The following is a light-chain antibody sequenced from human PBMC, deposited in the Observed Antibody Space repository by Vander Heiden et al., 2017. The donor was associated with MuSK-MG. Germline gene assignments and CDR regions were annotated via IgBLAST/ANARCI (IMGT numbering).Light chain of an antibody. CDR1: QSVSMRY. V-gene: IGKV3-20*01. CDR3: QQDDFSPFT. J-gene: IGKJ3*01. CDR2: GAS. Sequence: VLTQSPGTLSLSPGETATLSCRPSQSVSMRYLAWYQQKPGQAPRLLIYGASNRAAGIPDRFSGSGSGTDFSLTISRLEPEDFAMYYCQQDDFSPFTFGHGTKVDIK.